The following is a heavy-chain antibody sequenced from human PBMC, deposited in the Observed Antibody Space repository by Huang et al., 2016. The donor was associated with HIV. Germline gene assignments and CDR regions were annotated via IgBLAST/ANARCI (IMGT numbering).Heavy chain of an antibody. Sequence: QVQLVQSGAEVKKPGSSVKVSCKASGGSFRNFAIGWVRRAPGQGLEWGGGCIPTLGTANYAQKFQGRVTIIADESTSTAYMELSSLRSEDTAVYYCATVDYYDTSGPQRGYFDNWGQGTLVTVSS. CDR1: GGSFRNFA. J-gene: IGHJ4*02. V-gene: IGHV1-69*01. CDR2: CIPTLGTA. D-gene: IGHD3-22*01. CDR3: ATVDYYDTSGPQRGYFDN.